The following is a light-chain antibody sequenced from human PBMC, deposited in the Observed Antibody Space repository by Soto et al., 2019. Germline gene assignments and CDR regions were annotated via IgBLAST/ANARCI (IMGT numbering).Light chain of an antibody. CDR2: AAS. CDR1: QGISSW. Sequence: DIQMTQSPSSVSASAGDRVTITCRASQGISSWLAWYQQKPGKAPKLLIYAASNLQSGVPSRFSASGPGTDFTLTLNSLQPEDFATYYCQQVNSYPITFGQGTRLEIK. CDR3: QQVNSYPIT. V-gene: IGKV1D-12*01. J-gene: IGKJ5*01.